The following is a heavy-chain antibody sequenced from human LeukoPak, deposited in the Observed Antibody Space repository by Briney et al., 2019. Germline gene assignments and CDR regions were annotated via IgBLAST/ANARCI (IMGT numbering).Heavy chain of an antibody. V-gene: IGHV1-69*13. Sequence: SVKVSCKASGNSISKFAVSWVRQAPGQGLEWMGGIIPIFGTANYAQKFQGRVTITADESTSTAYMELSSLRSEDTAVYYCARSIYGHRFFDYWGQGTLVTVSS. J-gene: IGHJ4*02. D-gene: IGHD2/OR15-2a*01. CDR1: GNSISKFA. CDR2: IIPIFGTA. CDR3: ARSIYGHRFFDY.